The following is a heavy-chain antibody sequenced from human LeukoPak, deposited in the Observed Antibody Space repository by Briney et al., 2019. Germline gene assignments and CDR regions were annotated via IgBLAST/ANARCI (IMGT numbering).Heavy chain of an antibody. CDR3: ARDPTGMDSSEGHMDV. J-gene: IGHJ6*03. Sequence: SETLSLTCAVYGGSFSGYYWSWLRQPPGKGLEWIGEINHSGSTNYNPSLKSRVTISLDTSKKQISLKGSSATAADTAMYFCARDPTGMDSSEGHMDVWGKGTTVTISS. V-gene: IGHV4-34*01. CDR2: INHSGST. D-gene: IGHD3-22*01. CDR1: GGSFSGYY.